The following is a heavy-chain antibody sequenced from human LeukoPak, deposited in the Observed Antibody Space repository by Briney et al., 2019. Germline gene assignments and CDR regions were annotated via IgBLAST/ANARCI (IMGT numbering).Heavy chain of an antibody. CDR1: AYSISDGFL. CDR2: IYHSGTT. CDR3: TRLSHVAGAPKVSWFDP. J-gene: IGHJ5*02. V-gene: IGHV4-38-2*02. D-gene: IGHD1-26*01. Sequence: PSGTLSLTCTVSAYSISDGFLWGWIRPPPGKGLEWIGSIYHSGTTYCNPSLKSRVTMSVDTSKNQFSLKLSSVTAADTAVYYCTRLSHVAGAPKVSWFDPWGQGTLVTVSS.